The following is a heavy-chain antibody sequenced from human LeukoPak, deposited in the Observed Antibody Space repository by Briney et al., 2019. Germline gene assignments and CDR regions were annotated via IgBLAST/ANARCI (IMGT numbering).Heavy chain of an antibody. Sequence: GSLRLSCAASGFTFSSYGMHWVRQAPGKGLEWVAFIRNDGSNKYYADSVKGRFTISRDNSKNTLYLQMNSLRAEDTAVYYCAKGPNYDILTGWRKTYNGLDIWGQGTMVTVSS. CDR1: GFTFSSYG. V-gene: IGHV3-30*02. CDR3: AKGPNYDILTGWRKTYNGLDI. CDR2: IRNDGSNK. D-gene: IGHD3-9*01. J-gene: IGHJ3*02.